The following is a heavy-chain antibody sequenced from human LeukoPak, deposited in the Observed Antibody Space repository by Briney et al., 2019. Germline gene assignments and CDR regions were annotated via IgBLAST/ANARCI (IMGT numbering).Heavy chain of an antibody. Sequence: GGSLRLSCAASGFTFSSYAMDWVRQAPGKGLEWVAFISNDGTNKYYADSVKGRFTISRDNSKNTLYLQMNSLRAEDTAVYYCGRDQGGSIGWDGDYWGQGTLVTVSS. CDR2: ISNDGTNK. CDR3: GRDQGGSIGWDGDY. D-gene: IGHD6-19*01. J-gene: IGHJ4*02. CDR1: GFTFSSYA. V-gene: IGHV3-30*04.